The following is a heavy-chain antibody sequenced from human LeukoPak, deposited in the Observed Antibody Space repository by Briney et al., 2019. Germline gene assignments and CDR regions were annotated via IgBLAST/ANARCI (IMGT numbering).Heavy chain of an antibody. CDR2: ISYDGNKK. D-gene: IGHD1-26*01. CDR1: GFTFSNYA. CDR3: AKDLREATQYYYYYYPMDV. Sequence: WRSLRLSCSASGFTFSNYAVYWVRQATGKGLDWVAVISYDGNKKYYADSVKGRVTISRDNSKNTLSLQLTSLRPEDPALYYCAKDLREATQYYYYYYPMDVWGPGTTVTVSS. V-gene: IGHV3-30*18. J-gene: IGHJ6*02.